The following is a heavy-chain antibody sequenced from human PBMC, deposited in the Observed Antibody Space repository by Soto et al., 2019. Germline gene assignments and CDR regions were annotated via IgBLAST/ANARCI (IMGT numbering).Heavy chain of an antibody. Sequence: GGSLRLSCAASGFTFSSYGIHWVRQAPGKGLEWVAVIWYDGSNKYYADSVKGRFTISRDNSKNTLYLQMNSLRAEDTAVYYCARGAGGKEVYYFDYWGQGTLVTVSS. CDR1: GFTFSSYG. CDR2: IWYDGSNK. CDR3: ARGAGGKEVYYFDY. D-gene: IGHD3-16*01. V-gene: IGHV3-33*01. J-gene: IGHJ4*02.